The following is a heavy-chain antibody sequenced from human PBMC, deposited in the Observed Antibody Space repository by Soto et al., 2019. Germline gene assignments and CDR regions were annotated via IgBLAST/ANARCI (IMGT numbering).Heavy chain of an antibody. D-gene: IGHD6-6*01. CDR2: IYYSGST. CDR1: GGSISSGCYY. J-gene: IGHJ4*02. Sequence: PSETLSLTCTVSGGSISSGCYYWSWIRQHPGKGLEWIGYIYYSGSTYYNPSLKSRVTISVDTSKNQFSLKLSSVTAADTAVYYCASNPPSIAARWYYFDYWGQGTLVTVSS. V-gene: IGHV4-31*03. CDR3: ASNPPSIAARWYYFDY.